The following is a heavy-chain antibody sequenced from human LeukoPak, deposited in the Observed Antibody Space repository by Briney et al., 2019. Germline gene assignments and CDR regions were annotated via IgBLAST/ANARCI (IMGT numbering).Heavy chain of an antibody. CDR1: GYTFTSYY. V-gene: IGHV1-46*01. D-gene: IGHD4-17*01. CDR3: ARDVRSKGYFDL. CDR2: INPSGGST. J-gene: IGHJ2*01. Sequence: ASVKASCKASGYTFTSYYMHWVRQAPGQGLEWMGIINPSGGSTSYAQKFQGRVTMTRDMSTSTVYMELSSLRSEDTAVYYCARDVRSKGYFDLWGRGTLVTVSS.